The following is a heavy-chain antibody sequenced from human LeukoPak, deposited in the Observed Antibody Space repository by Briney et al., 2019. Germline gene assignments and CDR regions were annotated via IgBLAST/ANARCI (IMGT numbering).Heavy chain of an antibody. CDR2: ISSSSSYI. CDR3: ARWPRPYYYDSSGYYYFDY. CDR1: GFTFSSYS. J-gene: IGHJ4*02. Sequence: PGGSLRLSCAASGFTFSSYSMNWVRQAPGKGLEWVSSISSSSSYIYYADSVKGRFTISRDNAKNSLYLQMNSLRAEDTAVYYCARWPRPYYYDSSGYYYFDYWGQGTLVTVSS. V-gene: IGHV3-21*01. D-gene: IGHD3-22*01.